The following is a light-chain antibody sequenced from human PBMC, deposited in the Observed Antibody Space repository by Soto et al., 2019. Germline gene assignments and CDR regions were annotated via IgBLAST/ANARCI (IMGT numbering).Light chain of an antibody. J-gene: IGKJ5*01. CDR1: QIVSTH. Sequence: DIVMTQSPATLSVSTWERATLSCMASQIVSTHLTWYRHKPGQAPRLLIYGASTMATGIPARFSGSGSGTEFTLTISGLQSEDFALYYCQQYYSWPPLFGQGTRLEIK. V-gene: IGKV3-15*01. CDR3: QQYYSWPPL. CDR2: GAS.